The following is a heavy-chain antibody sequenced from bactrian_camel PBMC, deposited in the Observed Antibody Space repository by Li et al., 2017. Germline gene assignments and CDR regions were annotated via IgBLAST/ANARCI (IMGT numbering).Heavy chain of an antibody. Sequence: HVQLVESGGGSGLAGGPLRLSCAVAGYADCWYDMRWYRQVPGKEREFVSEVRHNGATRYADSVKGRFTVSRGSAPHTVYLQMDNLKPEDTALYYCATGPYGGSWPYWGQGTQVTVS. CDR2: VRHNGAT. CDR3: ATGPYGGSWPY. V-gene: IGHV3-2*01. J-gene: IGHJ4*01. CDR1: GYADCWYD. D-gene: IGHD6*01.